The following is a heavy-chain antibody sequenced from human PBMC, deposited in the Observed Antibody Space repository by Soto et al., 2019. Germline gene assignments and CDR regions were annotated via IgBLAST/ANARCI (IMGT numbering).Heavy chain of an antibody. CDR2: IKEDGSDK. V-gene: IGHV3-7*01. J-gene: IGHJ4*02. CDR1: GFIFSSYW. CDR3: ARDATRGGDFDY. D-gene: IGHD1-1*01. Sequence: PGGSLRLSCAASGFIFSSYWMGWVRQAPGKRLEWVAKIKEDGSDKYHVDSVRGRFTISRDNAKNSLYLQMNSLRAEDTAVYYCARDATRGGDFDYWGQGTLVTVSS.